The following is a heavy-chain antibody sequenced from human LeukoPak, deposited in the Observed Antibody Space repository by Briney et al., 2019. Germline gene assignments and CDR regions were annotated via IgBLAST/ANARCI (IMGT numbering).Heavy chain of an antibody. CDR2: IYYSGST. CDR1: GGSISGYY. V-gene: IGHV4-59*01. J-gene: IGHJ4*02. D-gene: IGHD2-15*01. CDR3: ARGSGYCTGASCTLFDY. Sequence: SETLSLTCTVSGGSISGYYWSWIRQPPGKGLEWIGCIYYSGSTNYNPSLKSRVTISVDTSKNQFSLKLSSVTAADAAVYYCARGSGYCTGASCTLFDYWGQGTLVTVSS.